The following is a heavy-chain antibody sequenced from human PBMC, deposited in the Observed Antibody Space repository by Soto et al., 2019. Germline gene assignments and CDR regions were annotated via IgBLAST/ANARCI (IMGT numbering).Heavy chain of an antibody. Sequence: PSETLSLTCTVSGGSISSYYWSWIRQPPGKGLEWIGEINHSGSTNYNPSLKSRVTISVDTSKNQFSLKLSSVTAADTAVYYCARPARVWNYGPFAWFDPWGQGTLVTVSS. J-gene: IGHJ5*02. CDR2: INHSGST. V-gene: IGHV4-34*01. D-gene: IGHD1-7*01. CDR1: GGSISSYY. CDR3: ARPARVWNYGPFAWFDP.